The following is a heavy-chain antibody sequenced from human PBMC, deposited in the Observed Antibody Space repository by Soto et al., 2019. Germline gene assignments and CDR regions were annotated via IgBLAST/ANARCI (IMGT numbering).Heavy chain of an antibody. CDR2: INSDGSST. CDR1: GFTFSSYW. CDR3: ASRPFLAAADSNNWFDP. V-gene: IGHV3-74*01. J-gene: IGHJ5*02. Sequence: GGSLRLSCAASGFTFSSYWMHWVRQAPGKGLVWVSRINSDGSSTSYADSVKGRFTISRDNAKNTLYLQMNSLRAEDTAVYYCASRPFLAAADSNNWFDPWGQGTLVTVSS. D-gene: IGHD6-13*01.